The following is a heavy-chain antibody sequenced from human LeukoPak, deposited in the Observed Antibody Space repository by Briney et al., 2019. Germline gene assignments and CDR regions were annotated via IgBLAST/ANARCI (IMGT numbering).Heavy chain of an antibody. Sequence: SETLSLTCTVSGGSISSSSYYWGWIRQPLGKGLEWIGSIYYSGSTYYNPSLKSRVTISVDTSKNQFSLKLSSVTAADTAVYYCAGGRGSYMDYWGQGTLVTVSS. D-gene: IGHD1-26*01. V-gene: IGHV4-39*01. J-gene: IGHJ4*02. CDR1: GGSISSSSYY. CDR2: IYYSGST. CDR3: AGGRGSYMDY.